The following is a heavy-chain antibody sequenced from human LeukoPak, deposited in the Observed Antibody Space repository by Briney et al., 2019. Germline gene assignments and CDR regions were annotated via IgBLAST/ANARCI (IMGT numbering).Heavy chain of an antibody. Sequence: SMRLSSTPSGFTFGALAMGWDSPAAREGIEWVGLIRIITNRGTTEYSGSGKGRFTIPRADSNSIAYLQLNSLRIEDTAVYYCTRGPIQLGLYYGMDVWGQGS. J-gene: IGHJ6*02. CDR2: IRIITNRGTT. CDR3: TRGPIQLGLYYGMDV. CDR1: GFTFGALA. D-gene: IGHD1-1*01. V-gene: IGHV3-49*04.